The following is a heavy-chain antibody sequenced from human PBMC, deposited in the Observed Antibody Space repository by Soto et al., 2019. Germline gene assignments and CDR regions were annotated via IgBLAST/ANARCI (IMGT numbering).Heavy chain of an antibody. D-gene: IGHD6-19*01. V-gene: IGHV3-23*01. J-gene: IGHJ4*02. CDR1: GITFSNFG. Sequence: EVQLLESGGGLVQPGGSLRLSCAASGITFSNFGMSWVRQAPGKGLEWVSSIGAGGTTNYADSVKGRFTISRDNSKNTLYLQMNSLRVEDTAVYYCANREVAGTTYFDYWGQGTLVTVSS. CDR3: ANREVAGTTYFDY. CDR2: SIGAGGTT.